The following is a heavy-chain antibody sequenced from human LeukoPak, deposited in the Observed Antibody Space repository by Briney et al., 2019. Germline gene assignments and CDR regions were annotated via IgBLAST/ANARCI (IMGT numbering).Heavy chain of an antibody. V-gene: IGHV1-69*05. CDR3: AREFQNRGYYDSSGPAY. CDR2: IIPIFGTA. J-gene: IGHJ4*02. CDR1: GGTFISYA. D-gene: IGHD3-22*01. Sequence: SVKVSCKASGGTFISYAISWVPQAPGQGVEWRGGIIPIFGTANYAQNFQGTVTITTDESTSTAYMELSSLRSEDTAVYYCAREFQNRGYYDSSGPAYWGQGTLVTVSS.